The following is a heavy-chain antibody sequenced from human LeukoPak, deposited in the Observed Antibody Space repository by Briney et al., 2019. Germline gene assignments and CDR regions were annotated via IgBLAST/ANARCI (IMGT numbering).Heavy chain of an antibody. CDR1: GFTFSAYS. CDR3: ARVFSGSDY. J-gene: IGHJ4*02. CDR2: ISSGSGHI. V-gene: IGHV3-21*01. D-gene: IGHD2-15*01. Sequence: GGSLRLSCAASGFTFSAYSMNWVRQAPGKGLEWVSFISSGSGHIYHADSLQGRFTISRDNAKNSLYLQMNSLRAEDTAIYYCARVFSGSDYWGQGTPVTVSS.